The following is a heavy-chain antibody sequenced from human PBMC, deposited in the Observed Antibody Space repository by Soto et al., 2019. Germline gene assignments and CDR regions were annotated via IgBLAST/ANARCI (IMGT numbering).Heavy chain of an antibody. Sequence: QGQLVESGGGVVQPGRSLRLSCAASGSNFSNYGIHWVRQVPGKGLEWVAVISYHCTYDHYTDSVRGRFTISRDNSKNTVYLQMNSLRAEDTAVYYCAKDRGYYSRSWPAYWGQGTLVTVSS. CDR1: GSNFSNYG. CDR3: AKDRGYYSRSWPAY. CDR2: ISYHCTYD. V-gene: IGHV3-30*18. J-gene: IGHJ4*02. D-gene: IGHD6-13*01.